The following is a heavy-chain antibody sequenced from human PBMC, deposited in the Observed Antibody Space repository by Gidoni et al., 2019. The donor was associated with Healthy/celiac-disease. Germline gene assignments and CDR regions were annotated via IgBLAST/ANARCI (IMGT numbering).Heavy chain of an antibody. V-gene: IGHV5-10-1*03. CDR3: ARHAGDITMIVVVNNPYYFDY. Sequence: EVQPVQSGAEAKRPGESLRISCKGSGYSFTSYGLSWGRQMPGKGLEWMGRIDPSDSYTNYSPSFQGHVTISADKSISTAYLQWSSLKASDTAMYYCARHAGDITMIVVVNNPYYFDYWGQGTLVTVSS. CDR2: IDPSDSYT. D-gene: IGHD3-22*01. J-gene: IGHJ4*02. CDR1: GYSFTSYG.